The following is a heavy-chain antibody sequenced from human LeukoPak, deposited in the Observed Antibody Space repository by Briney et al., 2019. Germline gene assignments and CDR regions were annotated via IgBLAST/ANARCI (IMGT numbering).Heavy chain of an antibody. CDR3: AFDSSSVNAFDI. CDR1: GFSFSDYY. CDR2: ISSLSTYT. J-gene: IGHJ3*02. Sequence: GGSLRLSCAASGFSFSDYYMSWIRQAPGKGLEWISYISSLSTYTYYADSVKGRFTISRDNENSLYLQMDSLRAEDTALYYCAFDSSSVNAFDIRGQGTMVTVSS. V-gene: IGHV3-11*03. D-gene: IGHD6-13*01.